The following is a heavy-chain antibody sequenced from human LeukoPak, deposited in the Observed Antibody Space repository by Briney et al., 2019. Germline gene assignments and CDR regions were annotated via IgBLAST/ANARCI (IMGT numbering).Heavy chain of an antibody. CDR3: ARGGGGPLVWGTLGAFDY. D-gene: IGHD3-16*01. V-gene: IGHV3-20*04. CDR1: GFTFDNYG. Sequence: GGSLRLSCAASGFTFDNYGMSWVRQAPGKGLEWVSGLNWNGGNTRYGDSVKGRFTISRDNAKNSLYLQMNSLRAEDTALYYCARGGGGPLVWGTLGAFDYWGQGTLVTVSS. J-gene: IGHJ4*02. CDR2: LNWNGGNT.